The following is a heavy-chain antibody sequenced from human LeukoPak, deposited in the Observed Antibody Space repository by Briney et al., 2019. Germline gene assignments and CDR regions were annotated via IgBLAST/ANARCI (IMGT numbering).Heavy chain of an antibody. V-gene: IGHV4-31*03. CDR1: GDSISSGGYY. D-gene: IGHD4-17*01. CDR3: ARVKYGDRIFDY. Sequence: SSQTLSLTCTVSGDSISSGGYYWSWIRQHPGKGLEWIGYIYYSGSTYYSPSLKSRVTISVDTSKNQFSLKLSSVTAADTAVYYCARVKYGDRIFDYWGQGTLVTVSS. CDR2: IYYSGST. J-gene: IGHJ4*02.